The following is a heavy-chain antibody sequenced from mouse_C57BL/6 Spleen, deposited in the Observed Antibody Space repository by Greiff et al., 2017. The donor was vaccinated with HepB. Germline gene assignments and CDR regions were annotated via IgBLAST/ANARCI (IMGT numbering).Heavy chain of an antibody. CDR3: ARPSLYYDYDGFAY. V-gene: IGHV1-64*01. CDR1: GYTFTSYW. J-gene: IGHJ3*01. D-gene: IGHD2-4*01. CDR2: IHPNSGST. Sequence: VQLQQPGAELVKPGASVKLSCKASGYTFTSYWMHWVKQRPGQGLEWIGMIHPNSGSTNYNEKFKSKATLTVDKSSSTAYMQLSSLTSADSAVYYCARPSLYYDYDGFAYWGQGTLVTVSA.